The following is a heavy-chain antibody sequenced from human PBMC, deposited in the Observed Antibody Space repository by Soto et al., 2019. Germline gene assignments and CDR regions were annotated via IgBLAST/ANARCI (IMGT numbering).Heavy chain of an antibody. CDR2: TYNSGTT. J-gene: IGHJ4*02. Sequence: QVQLQESGPGLVEPSQTLSLTCTVSGDSISSGYFWSWIRQSPGKGLEWIGHTYNSGTTYNNPSLRSRGTISIDTSRNQFAPRLTSVTAADTAVYYLARGPSADKIDYWGQGTLVTVSS. D-gene: IGHD3-3*01. CDR1: GDSISSGYF. CDR3: ARGPSADKIDY. V-gene: IGHV4-30-4*01.